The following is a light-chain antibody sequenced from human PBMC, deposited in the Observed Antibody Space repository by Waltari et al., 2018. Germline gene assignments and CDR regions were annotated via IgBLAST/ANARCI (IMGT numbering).Light chain of an antibody. CDR2: DAS. CDR1: QNVGRY. J-gene: IGKJ2*01. V-gene: IGKV3-11*01. Sequence: DIVLTQSPAILSLSPGERATLSCRASQNVGRYVGWYQQLPGQAPRLLIYDASNRATGIPGRFSGSGSGTDFTLTISSLQPDDFATYYCQQYNSYSPTFGQGTKLEIK. CDR3: QQYNSYSPT.